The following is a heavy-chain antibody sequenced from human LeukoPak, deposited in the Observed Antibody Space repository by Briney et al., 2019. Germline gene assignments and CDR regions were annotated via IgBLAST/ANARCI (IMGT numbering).Heavy chain of an antibody. D-gene: IGHD1-26*01. V-gene: IGHV3-15*01. CDR3: TTRGGSFSIFDY. J-gene: IGHJ4*02. CDR1: GFTFSDAW. Sequence: PGGSLRLSCAASGFTFSDAWMSWVRPAPGKGLEWVGRIKSKTDGGTTDYAAPVKGRFTISRDDSKNTLYLQMNSLKTEDTAVYYCTTRGGSFSIFDYWGQGTLVTVSS. CDR2: IKSKTDGGTT.